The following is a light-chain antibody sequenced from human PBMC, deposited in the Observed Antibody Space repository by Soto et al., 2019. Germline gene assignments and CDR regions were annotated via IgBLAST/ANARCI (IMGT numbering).Light chain of an antibody. CDR3: GTWDSGLSAGV. J-gene: IGLJ2*01. Sequence: QSVLTQPPSVSAAPGQKVTISCSGSSSNIGNNYVSWYQNFPGTVPKLLIYDNNKRPSGIPDRFSGSKSGTSATLGISGLQTGDEADYYCGTWDSGLSAGVFGGGTKLTVL. CDR1: SSNIGNNY. V-gene: IGLV1-51*01. CDR2: DNN.